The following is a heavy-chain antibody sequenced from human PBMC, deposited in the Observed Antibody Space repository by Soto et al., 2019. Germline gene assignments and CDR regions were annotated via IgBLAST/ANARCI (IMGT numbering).Heavy chain of an antibody. J-gene: IGHJ6*02. CDR3: AGGGVRGVITRTRDYYGMDV. V-gene: IGHV5-10-1*01. CDR1: GYNFPGYW. Sequence: PGESLKISCTASGYNFPGYWIGWVRQMPGKGLEWMGRIAPADSYTNYSPSFHGHVTMSVDRSTSTAYLQWGSLKASDTAMYYCAGGGVRGVITRTRDYYGMDVWGQGTTVTVSS. D-gene: IGHD3-10*01. CDR2: IAPADSYT.